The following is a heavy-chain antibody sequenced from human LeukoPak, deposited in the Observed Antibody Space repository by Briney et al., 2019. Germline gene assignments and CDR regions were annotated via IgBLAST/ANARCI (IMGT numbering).Heavy chain of an antibody. J-gene: IGHJ4*02. CDR1: GFTFSDYY. D-gene: IGHD3-22*01. V-gene: IGHV3-11*04. Sequence: PGGSLRLSCAASGFTFSDYYMSWIRQAPGKGLEWVSYISSSGSTIYYADSVKGRFTISRDNAKNSLYLQMNSLRAEDTAVYYCARALYYYDSSGYYRKAMYYFDYWGQGTLVTVSS. CDR3: ARALYYYDSSGYYRKAMYYFDY. CDR2: ISSSGSTI.